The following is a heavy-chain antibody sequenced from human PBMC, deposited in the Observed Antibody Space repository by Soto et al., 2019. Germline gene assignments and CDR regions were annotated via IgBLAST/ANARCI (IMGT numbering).Heavy chain of an antibody. D-gene: IGHD4-17*01. CDR3: ARGVYRDRTHQKFDS. CDR1: GFTFSDYT. Sequence: EVQLVESGGGLVKPGGSLRLSCTASGFTFSDYTMNWVRQAPGKGPEWVSGISTTSAYICYAESAKGRFTLSRDNAKNALYLEMNHGRAEDAATYPCARGVYRDRTHQKFDSWGQGTLVTVSS. J-gene: IGHJ4*02. CDR2: ISTTSAYI. V-gene: IGHV3-21*01.